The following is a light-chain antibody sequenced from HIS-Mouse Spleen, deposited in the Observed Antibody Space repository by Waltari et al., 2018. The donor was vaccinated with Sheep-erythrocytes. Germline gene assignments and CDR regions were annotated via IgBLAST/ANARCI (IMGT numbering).Light chain of an antibody. CDR2: EGS. J-gene: IGLJ3*02. Sequence: QSALTQPASVSGSPGQSIPISCPGTSSDVGRYNLVSWYQQHPGKAPKLMIYEGSKRPSGVSNRFSGSKSGNTASLTISGLQAEDEADYYCCSYAGSSTPWVFGGGTKLTVL. CDR1: SSDVGRYNL. CDR3: CSYAGSSTPWV. V-gene: IGLV2-23*01.